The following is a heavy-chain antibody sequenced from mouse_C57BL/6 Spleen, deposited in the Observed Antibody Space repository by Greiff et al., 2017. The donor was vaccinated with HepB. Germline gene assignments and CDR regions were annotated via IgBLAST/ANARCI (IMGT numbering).Heavy chain of an antibody. V-gene: IGHV1-82*01. CDR3: ARSRHGTYFDY. Sequence: VQLVESGPELVKPGASVKISCKASGYAFSSSWMNWVKQRPGKGLEWIGRIYPGDGDTNYNGKFKGKATLTADKSSSTAYMQLSSLTSEDSAVYFCARSRHGTYFDYWGQGTTLTVSS. CDR2: IYPGDGDT. D-gene: IGHD2-1*01. CDR1: GYAFSSSW. J-gene: IGHJ2*01.